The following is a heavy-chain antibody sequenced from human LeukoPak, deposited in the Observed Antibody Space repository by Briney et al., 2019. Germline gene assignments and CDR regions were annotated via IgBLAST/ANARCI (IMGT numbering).Heavy chain of an antibody. Sequence: GRSLRLSCAASGFTFDDYAMHWVRQAPGKGLEWVSGISWNSGSIGYADSVKGRFTISRDNAKNSLYLQMNSLRAEDTALYYCAKELQQLVEKKYYFDYWGQGTLVTVSS. D-gene: IGHD6-13*01. CDR2: ISWNSGSI. CDR1: GFTFDDYA. V-gene: IGHV3-9*01. J-gene: IGHJ4*02. CDR3: AKELQQLVEKKYYFDY.